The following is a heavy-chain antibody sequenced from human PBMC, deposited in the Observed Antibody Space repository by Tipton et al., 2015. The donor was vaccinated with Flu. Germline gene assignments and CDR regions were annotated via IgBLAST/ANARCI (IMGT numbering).Heavy chain of an antibody. Sequence: TLSLTCGVSGYSISSGYYWAWIRQPPGKGLEWIGSIYHNGGTYYNPSLRSRVTVSEDTSKNQLSLRLSSVTAADTAVYYCARGRDDFWSGYSPFDYWGHGTLVTVSS. CDR3: ARGRDDFWSGYSPFDY. D-gene: IGHD3-3*01. CDR2: IYHNGGT. J-gene: IGHJ4*01. V-gene: IGHV4-38-2*01. CDR1: GYSISSGYY.